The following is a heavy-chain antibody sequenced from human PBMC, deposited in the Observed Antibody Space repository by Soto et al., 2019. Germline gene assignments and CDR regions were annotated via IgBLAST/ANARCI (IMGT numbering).Heavy chain of an antibody. CDR3: AHRVLRTVFGLVTTTAIYFDF. CDR2: IYWDDDK. D-gene: IGHD3-3*01. CDR1: GFSLTTSGVG. V-gene: IGHV2-5*02. J-gene: IGHJ4*02. Sequence: QITLNESGPTQVKPRQTLTLTCTFSGFSLTTSGVGVGWIRQSPGKAPEWLVLIYWDDDKRYSPSLKSRLTITKDTSKNHVVLTMADLDPADTATYYCAHRVLRTVFGLVTTTAIYFDFWGQGTPVAVSS.